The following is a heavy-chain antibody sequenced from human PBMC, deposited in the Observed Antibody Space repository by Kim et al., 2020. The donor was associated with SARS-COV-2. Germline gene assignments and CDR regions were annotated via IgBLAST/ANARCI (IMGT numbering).Heavy chain of an antibody. CDR1: GFTFSSYG. Sequence: GGSLRLSCAASGFTFSSYGMRWVRQAPGKGLEWAAVISYDGTNKYYADSVKCRFTISRYNSKNTMYLQLNSLRAEDTALYYCAKDRGDGRDDFDIWGQG. CDR2: ISYDGTNK. CDR3: AKDRGDGRDDFDI. D-gene: IGHD3-10*01. J-gene: IGHJ3*02. V-gene: IGHV3-30*18.